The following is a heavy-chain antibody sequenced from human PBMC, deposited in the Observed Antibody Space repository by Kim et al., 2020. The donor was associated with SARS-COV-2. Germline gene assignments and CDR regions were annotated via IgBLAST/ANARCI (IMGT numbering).Heavy chain of an antibody. Sequence: PSLKSRVNISVDTSKNQFSLKLSSVTAADTAVYYCASCPAGTRYSFYFDYWGQGTLVTVSS. D-gene: IGHD6-13*01. CDR3: ASCPAGTRYSFYFDY. J-gene: IGHJ4*02. V-gene: IGHV4-59*01.